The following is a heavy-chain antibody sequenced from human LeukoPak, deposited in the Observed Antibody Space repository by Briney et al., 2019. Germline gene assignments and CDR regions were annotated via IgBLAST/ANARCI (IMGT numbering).Heavy chain of an antibody. Sequence: GGSLRLSCAASGFTFSSYGMHWVRQAPGKGLEWVAVISYDGSNKYYADSVKGRFTISRDNSKNTLYLQMNSLRAEDTAVYYCARDRLGERYFDLWGRGTLVTVSS. J-gene: IGHJ2*01. V-gene: IGHV3-30*03. CDR3: ARDRLGERYFDL. CDR1: GFTFSSYG. CDR2: ISYDGSNK. D-gene: IGHD3-16*01.